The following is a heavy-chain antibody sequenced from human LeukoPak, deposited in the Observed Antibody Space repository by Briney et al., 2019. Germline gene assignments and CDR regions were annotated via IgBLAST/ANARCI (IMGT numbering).Heavy chain of an antibody. V-gene: IGHV3-48*01. Sequence: PGGSLRLSCAASGFTFSTYSMKWVRQAPGKGLEWVSNISDSGAMYYADSVRGRFTISRENAQNSLFLQMNSLRAEDTAVYYCARDGGYRGYDADCWGQGTLVTVSS. CDR3: ARDGGYRGYDADC. CDR2: ISDSGAM. J-gene: IGHJ4*02. CDR1: GFTFSTYS. D-gene: IGHD5-12*01.